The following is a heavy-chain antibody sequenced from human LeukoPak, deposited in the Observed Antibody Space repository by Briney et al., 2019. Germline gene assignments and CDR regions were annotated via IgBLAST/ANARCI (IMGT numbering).Heavy chain of an antibody. CDR3: AKDERYSSSWYCFDY. CDR2: ISWDGGST. CDR1: GFTFDDYA. V-gene: IGHV3-43D*03. Sequence: GGSLRLSCAASGFTFDDYAMHWVRQAPGKGLEWVSLISWDGGSTYYADSVKGRFTISRDNSKNSLYLQMNSLRAEDTALYYCAKDERYSSSWYCFDYWGQGTLVTVSS. D-gene: IGHD6-13*01. J-gene: IGHJ4*02.